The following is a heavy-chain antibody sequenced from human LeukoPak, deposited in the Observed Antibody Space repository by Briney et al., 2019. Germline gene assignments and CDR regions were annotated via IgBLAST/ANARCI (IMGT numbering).Heavy chain of an antibody. V-gene: IGHV4-34*01. CDR3: ARGRVAIFGVVIRAFDI. J-gene: IGHJ3*02. CDR2: INHSGST. CDR1: GGSFSGYY. D-gene: IGHD3-3*01. Sequence: SETLSLTCAVYGGSFSGYYWSWIRQPPGKGLEWIGEINHSGSTNYNLSLKSRVTISVDTSKNQFSLKLSSVTAADTAVYYCARGRVAIFGVVIRAFDIWGQGTMVTVSS.